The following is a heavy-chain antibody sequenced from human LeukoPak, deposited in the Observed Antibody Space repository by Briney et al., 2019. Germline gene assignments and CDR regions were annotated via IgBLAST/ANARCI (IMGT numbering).Heavy chain of an antibody. CDR2: VGASGTNT. J-gene: IGHJ2*01. CDR1: GFTFSSYA. Sequence: GGSLRLSCAASGFTFSSYAMSWVRQAPGKGLEWVSIVGASGTNTFFADSVKGRFTISRDNSKNTLYLQMNGLRVEDTAVYYCAKYSWQQLLRAWTYFDLWGRGTLVTVSS. D-gene: IGHD1-26*01. CDR3: AKYSWQQLLRAWTYFDL. V-gene: IGHV3-23*01.